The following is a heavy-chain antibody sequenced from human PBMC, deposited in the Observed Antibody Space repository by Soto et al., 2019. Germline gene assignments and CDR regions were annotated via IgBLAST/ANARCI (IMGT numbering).Heavy chain of an antibody. Sequence: PGGSLRLSCAASGFTFSRYSMNWVRQGPGKGLEWVSYISSSSTTIYYADSVKGRFTVSRDNAKSSLYLQMNSLTDEDTAVYYCSKGGNSGYDSDYWGQGTLVTV. D-gene: IGHD5-12*01. V-gene: IGHV3-48*02. CDR3: SKGGNSGYDSDY. CDR2: ISSSSTTI. J-gene: IGHJ4*02. CDR1: GFTFSRYS.